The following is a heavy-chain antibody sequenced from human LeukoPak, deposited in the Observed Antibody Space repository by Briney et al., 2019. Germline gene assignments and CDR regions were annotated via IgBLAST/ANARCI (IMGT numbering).Heavy chain of an antibody. V-gene: IGHV3-30*18. J-gene: IGHJ6*02. CDR3: AKDGYYGSGSYSLYGMDV. CDR1: GFTFSSYS. D-gene: IGHD3-10*01. Sequence: GGSLRLSCAASGFTFSSYSMNWVRQAPGKGLEWVAVISYDGTNKFYADSVKGRFTNSRDNSRNTVYLQVNRLRVEDTAVYYCAKDGYYGSGSYSLYGMDVWGQGTTVTVSS. CDR2: ISYDGTNK.